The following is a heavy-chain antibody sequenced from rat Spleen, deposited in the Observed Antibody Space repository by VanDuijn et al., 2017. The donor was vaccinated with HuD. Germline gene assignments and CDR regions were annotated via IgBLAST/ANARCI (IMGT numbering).Heavy chain of an antibody. D-gene: IGHD1-4*01. CDR3: TTGVYPGNFDY. CDR2: ISYDGSST. J-gene: IGHJ2*01. CDR1: GFTSSDYY. Sequence: EVQLVGSDGGLVQPGRSLKLSCAASGFTSSDYYMAWVRQAPTKGLEWVATISYDGSSTYYRDSVRGRFTISRDNAKSTLYLQMDSLRSEDTATYYCTTGVYPGNFDYWGQGVMVTVSS. V-gene: IGHV5-29*01.